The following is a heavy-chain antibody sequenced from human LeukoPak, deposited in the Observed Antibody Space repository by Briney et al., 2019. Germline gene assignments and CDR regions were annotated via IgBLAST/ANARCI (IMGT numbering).Heavy chain of an antibody. CDR2: ISGSGGST. Sequence: GGSLRLSCAASGFTFSSYAMSWVRQAPGKGLEWVSAISGSGGSTYYADSVKGRFTISRDNSKNTLYLQMNSLRAEDTAVYFCAKALWFGESNFDYWGQGTLVTVSS. V-gene: IGHV3-23*01. J-gene: IGHJ4*02. CDR3: AKALWFGESNFDY. D-gene: IGHD3-10*01. CDR1: GFTFSSYA.